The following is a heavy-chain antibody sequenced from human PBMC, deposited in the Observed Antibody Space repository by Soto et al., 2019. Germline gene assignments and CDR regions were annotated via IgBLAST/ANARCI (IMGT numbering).Heavy chain of an antibody. D-gene: IGHD3-22*01. CDR1: GFTFSSYA. V-gene: IGHV3-23*01. Sequence: GGSLRLSCAASGFTFSSYAMSWVRQAPGKGLEWVSAISGSGGSTYYADSVKGRFTISRDNSKNTLYLQMNSLRAEDTAVYYCEKSGYYYDSSGYLDYWGQGTLVNVSS. CDR3: EKSGYYYDSSGYLDY. CDR2: ISGSGGST. J-gene: IGHJ4*02.